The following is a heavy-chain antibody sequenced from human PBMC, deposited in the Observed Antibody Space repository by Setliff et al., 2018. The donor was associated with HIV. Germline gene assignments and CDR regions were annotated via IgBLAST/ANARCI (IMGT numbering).Heavy chain of an antibody. V-gene: IGHV3-48*01. J-gene: IGHJ4*02. CDR1: GFVLSDHS. CDR3: ARDQLRIPERWDFDF. D-gene: IGHD1-26*01. Sequence: GGSLRLSCAASGFVLSDHSFHWVRQAPGQGLEWLSYITGTGTTVSYADSVRGRFIISRDSVRNEVYLQIKRLRVEDTAVYYCARDQLRIPERWDFDFWGQGTLVTAPQ. CDR2: ITGTGTTV.